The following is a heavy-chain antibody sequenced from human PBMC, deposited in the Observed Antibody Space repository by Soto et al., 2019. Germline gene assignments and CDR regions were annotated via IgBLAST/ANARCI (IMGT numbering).Heavy chain of an antibody. V-gene: IGHV4-31*03. J-gene: IGHJ4*02. CDR2: IYQSGTP. D-gene: IGHD2-21*02. Sequence: PSETLYLTCTVSGGSISSGGYYWNWIRQYPGKGLEWIAYIYQSGTPYYNPSLKSRATISIDRSKNQFSLMLDSVTAADTAVYYCARDLRLDSWGPGTLVTSPQ. CDR1: GGSISSGGYY. CDR3: ARDLRLDS.